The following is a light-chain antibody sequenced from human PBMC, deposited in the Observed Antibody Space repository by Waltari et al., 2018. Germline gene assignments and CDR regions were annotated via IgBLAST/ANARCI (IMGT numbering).Light chain of an antibody. CDR1: QGISSA. V-gene: IGKV1-13*02. CDR3: QQFNSYPQT. Sequence: AIQLTQSPSSLSASVGDRVPVTCRASQGISSALAWYQQKPGKAPKLLIYDASSLESGVPSRFSGSGSGTDFTLTISSLQPEDFATYYCQQFNSYPQTFGQGTKVEIK. J-gene: IGKJ2*01. CDR2: DAS.